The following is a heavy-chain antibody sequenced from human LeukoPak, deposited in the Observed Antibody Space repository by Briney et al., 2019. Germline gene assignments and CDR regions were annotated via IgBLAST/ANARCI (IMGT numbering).Heavy chain of an antibody. CDR2: ISHAGST. CDR1: GGSFSDYY. V-gene: IGHV4-34*01. J-gene: IGHJ6*03. D-gene: IGHD4-17*01. CDR3: AAKRTTVTTGNYYYYYMDV. Sequence: SETLSLTCEVYGGSFSDYYWSWIRQSPGKGLEWIGEISHAGSTNYNPSLKSRVSISLDTSKNHFSLNLNSVTAADTAVYYCAAKRTTVTTGNYYYYYMDVWGKGTTVTVSS.